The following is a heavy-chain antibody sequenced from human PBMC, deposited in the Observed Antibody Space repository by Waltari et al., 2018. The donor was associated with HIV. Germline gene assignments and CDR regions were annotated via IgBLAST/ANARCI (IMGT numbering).Heavy chain of an antibody. V-gene: IGHV3-48*03. CDR2: ISGSGAGT. CDR1: GPLFSNYE. D-gene: IGHD3-22*01. J-gene: IGHJ3*02. Sequence: EMQFVASGGASRQPGGALSLYCAVSGPLFSNYEMNWVRQAPGKGVELVSWISGSGAGTHYADAVKGRFTISRDNAKNSMYLQMSSLRVEDTAVYYCAIIGYYGCDIWGQGTMGTVSS. CDR3: AIIGYYGCDI.